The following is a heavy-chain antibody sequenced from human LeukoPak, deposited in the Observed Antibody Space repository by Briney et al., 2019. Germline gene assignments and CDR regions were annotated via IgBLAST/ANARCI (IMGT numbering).Heavy chain of an antibody. CDR1: GGSISSGGYY. Sequence: SETLSLTCTVSGGSISSGGYYWSWIRQHPGKGLEWIGYIDYSGSTYYNPSLKSRVTISVDTSKNQFSLKLSSVTAADTAVFHCARHSRGYYDSTGYYYGSHAFDIWGQGTMVTVSS. V-gene: IGHV4-31*03. D-gene: IGHD3-22*01. J-gene: IGHJ3*02. CDR3: ARHSRGYYDSTGYYYGSHAFDI. CDR2: IDYSGST.